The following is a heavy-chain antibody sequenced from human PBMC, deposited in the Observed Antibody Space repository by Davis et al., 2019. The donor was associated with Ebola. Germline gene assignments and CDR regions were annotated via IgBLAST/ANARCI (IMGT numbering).Heavy chain of an antibody. J-gene: IGHJ4*02. CDR3: AKARSSWTPFDY. CDR2: TSSGGSTT. V-gene: IGHV3-23*01. Sequence: PGGSLRLSCATSGFTFNNYAMTWVRQAPGRGLEWVSTTSSGGSTTYYADSVKGRFTISRDNSKNTLYLQMNSLRVDDTAVYYCAKARSSWTPFDYWGQGTLVTVSS. D-gene: IGHD6-13*01. CDR1: GFTFNNYA.